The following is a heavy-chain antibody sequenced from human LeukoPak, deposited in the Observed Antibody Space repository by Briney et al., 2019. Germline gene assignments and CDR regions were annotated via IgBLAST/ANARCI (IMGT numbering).Heavy chain of an antibody. CDR1: GLTFGDYA. V-gene: IGHV3-49*04. Sequence: GGSLRLSCTASGLTFGDYAMSWVRQAPGKGLEWVGFIRSKAYGGTTEYAASVKGRFTISRDDSKSIAYLQMNSLKTEDTAVYYCTRSAGYSSGWYHDYWGQGTLVTVSS. CDR3: TRSAGYSSGWYHDY. J-gene: IGHJ4*02. D-gene: IGHD6-19*01. CDR2: IRSKAYGGTT.